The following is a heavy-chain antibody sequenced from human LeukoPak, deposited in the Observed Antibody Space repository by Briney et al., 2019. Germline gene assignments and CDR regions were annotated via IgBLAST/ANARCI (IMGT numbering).Heavy chain of an antibody. Sequence: ASVKVSCKASGYTFTGYYMHWVRQAPGQGLEWMGWINPNSGGTNYAQKFQGRVTMTTDTSISTAYMELSRLKSDDTAVFYCARGTGDPSSPPYSTGWYYFDSWGQGTLVTVSS. CDR3: ARGTGDPSSPPYSTGWYYFDS. CDR1: GYTFTGYY. CDR2: INPNSGGT. V-gene: IGHV1-2*02. J-gene: IGHJ4*02. D-gene: IGHD6-19*01.